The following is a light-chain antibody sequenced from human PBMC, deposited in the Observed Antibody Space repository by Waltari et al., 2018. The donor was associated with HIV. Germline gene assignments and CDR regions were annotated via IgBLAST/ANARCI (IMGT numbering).Light chain of an antibody. CDR2: EAS. V-gene: IGKV3-11*01. CDR3: QQRSNWPPT. J-gene: IGKJ4*01. CDR1: QSVNSY. Sequence: EIVLTQSPATLSLSPGERATLSCRASQSVNSYLAWYQQKPGQAPRLLIYEASNRATGIPARFSGSGAGTDFTLTISSLEPEDFAVYYCQQRSNWPPTFGGGTKVEIK.